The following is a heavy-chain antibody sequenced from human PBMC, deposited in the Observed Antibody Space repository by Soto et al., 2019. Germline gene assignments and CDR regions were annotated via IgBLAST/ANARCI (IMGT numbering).Heavy chain of an antibody. CDR1: GFTFSSYG. CDR2: IWYDGSNK. D-gene: IGHD3-10*01. CDR3: ARGVLGRRYGSGSYYFDY. Sequence: GGSLRLSCAASGFTFSSYGMHWVRQAPGKGLEWVAVIWYDGSNKYYADSVKGRFTISRDNSKNTLYLQMNSQRAEDTAVYYCARGVLGRRYGSGSYYFDYWGQGTLVTVSS. V-gene: IGHV3-33*01. J-gene: IGHJ4*02.